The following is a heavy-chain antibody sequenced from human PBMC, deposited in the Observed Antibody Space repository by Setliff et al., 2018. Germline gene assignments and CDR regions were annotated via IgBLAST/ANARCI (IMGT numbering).Heavy chain of an antibody. CDR3: ARDNPIVGATDY. CDR2: KSNRGDT. Sequence: SETLSLTCTVSGGSIGSSFWNWIRQSPGKGLEWIGYKSNRGDTNSNPSLRSRLTMSVDTSKSQFSLNLSSVTAADTAVYFCARDNPIVGATDYWGQGILVTVSS. CDR1: GGSIGSSF. J-gene: IGHJ4*02. V-gene: IGHV4-4*08. D-gene: IGHD1-26*01.